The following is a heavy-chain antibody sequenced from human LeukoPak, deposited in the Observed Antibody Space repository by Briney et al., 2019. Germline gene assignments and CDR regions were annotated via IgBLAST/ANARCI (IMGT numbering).Heavy chain of an antibody. V-gene: IGHV4-39*01. CDR3: ARLYGGDYPYYFDY. CDR1: GGSISSSSYY. CDR2: IYYSGST. J-gene: IGHJ4*02. Sequence: SETLSLTCTVSGGSISSSSYYWGWIRQPPGKGLEWIGSIYYSGSTYYNPSLRSRVTISVDTSKNQFSLKLSSVTAADTAVYYCARLYGGDYPYYFDYWGQGTLVTVSS. D-gene: IGHD4-17*01.